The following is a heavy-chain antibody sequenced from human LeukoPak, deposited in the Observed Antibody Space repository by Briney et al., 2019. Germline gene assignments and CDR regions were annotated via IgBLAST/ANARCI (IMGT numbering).Heavy chain of an antibody. J-gene: IGHJ4*02. CDR1: GFTFDDFA. Sequence: GGSLRLSCAASGFTFDDFAMHWVRQAPGKGLEWVSGINWISDSIGYADSVKGRFTISRDNAKNSLYLQINSLRAEDTAFYYCVKGSGFYTYDLDCFDYWGQGTLVTVSS. CDR3: VKGSGFYTYDLDCFDY. CDR2: INWISDSI. D-gene: IGHD3/OR15-3a*01. V-gene: IGHV3-9*01.